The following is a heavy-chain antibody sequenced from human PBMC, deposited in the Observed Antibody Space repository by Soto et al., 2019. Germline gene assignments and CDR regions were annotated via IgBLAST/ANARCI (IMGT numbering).Heavy chain of an antibody. CDR1: GYTFTSYA. D-gene: IGHD1-1*01. CDR2: INAGNGNT. Sequence: ASVKVSCKASGYTFTSYAMHWVRQAPGQRLEWMGWINAGNGNTKYSQKFQGRVTITRDTSASTAYVELSSLRSEDTAVYYCARGKGMEENYYYYGMDVWGQGTTVTVSS. CDR3: ARGKGMEENYYYYGMDV. V-gene: IGHV1-3*01. J-gene: IGHJ6*02.